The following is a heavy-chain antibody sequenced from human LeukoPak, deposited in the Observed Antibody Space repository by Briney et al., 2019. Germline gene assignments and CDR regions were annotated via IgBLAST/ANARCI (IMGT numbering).Heavy chain of an antibody. CDR2: IRYDGSNK. V-gene: IGHV3-30*02. CDR3: ANQLGYCSSTSCFDY. Sequence: GGSLRLSCAASGFTFSSYGMHWVRQAPGKGLEWVAFIRYDGSNKYYADSVKGRFTISRDNSKNTPYLQMNSLRAEDTAVYYCANQLGYCSSTSCFDYWGQGTLVTVSS. CDR1: GFTFSSYG. J-gene: IGHJ4*02. D-gene: IGHD2-2*01.